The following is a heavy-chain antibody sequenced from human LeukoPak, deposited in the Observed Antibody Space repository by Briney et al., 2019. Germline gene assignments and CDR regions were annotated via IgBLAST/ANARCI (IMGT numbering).Heavy chain of an antibody. CDR2: INHSGIT. D-gene: IGHD2-15*01. J-gene: IGHJ5*02. CDR1: GRSFSGYY. Sequence: PSETLSLTCAVYGRSFSGYYWTWLRQTPGRGLEWLGEINHSGITDYNPSLRSRVTISVDTSKNQFSLKLSSVTAADTAIYYCARAVIVVAAATQRNWFDPWGQGTLVTVSS. V-gene: IGHV4-34*01. CDR3: ARAVIVVAAATQRNWFDP.